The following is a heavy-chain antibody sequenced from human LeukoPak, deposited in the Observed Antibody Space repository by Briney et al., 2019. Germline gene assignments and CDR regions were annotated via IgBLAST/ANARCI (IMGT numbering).Heavy chain of an antibody. V-gene: IGHV3-23*01. CDR3: AKDVAQDLESVFDY. CDR2: ISPSGDIL. J-gene: IGHJ4*02. Sequence: PGGTLRLSCAASGFTFSRHGMNWVRQAPGKGLEWVSGISPSGDILYYADSVKGRFTISRDNSKNTLYLQMNSLRAEDTAVYYCAKDVAQDLESVFDYWGQGTLVTVSS. D-gene: IGHD2-15*01. CDR1: GFTFSRHG.